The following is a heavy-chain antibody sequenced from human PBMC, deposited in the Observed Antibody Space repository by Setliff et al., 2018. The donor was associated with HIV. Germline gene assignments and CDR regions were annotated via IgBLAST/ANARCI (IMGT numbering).Heavy chain of an antibody. Sequence: SETLSLTCTVSGGSIRSHYWSWIRQPPGKGLEWIGSFYHTGSTHYNPSLKSRTTMSLDTSRNQVSLKLSSVSAADTAVYYCARDQGLELRGDYYYYGMDVWGQGTTVPVSS. V-gene: IGHV4-59*11. CDR1: GGSIRSHY. D-gene: IGHD1-7*01. CDR3: ARDQGLELRGDYYYYGMDV. J-gene: IGHJ6*02. CDR2: FYHTGST.